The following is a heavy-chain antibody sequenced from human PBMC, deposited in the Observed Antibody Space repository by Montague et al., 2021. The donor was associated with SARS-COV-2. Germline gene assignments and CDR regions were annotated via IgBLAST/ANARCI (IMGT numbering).Heavy chain of an antibody. CDR1: GGSISSGSYY. J-gene: IGHJ6*02. D-gene: IGHD2-8*01. CDR2: IYTSGST. Sequence: TLSLTCTVSGGSISSGSYYWSWIRQPAGKGPEWIGRIYTSGSTNYNPSLKSRVTISVDKSKNQFSLQLSSVTAADTAVYYCARLPVYLDYYYYSGMDVWGQGTTVTVSS. V-gene: IGHV4-61*02. CDR3: ARLPVYLDYYYYSGMDV.